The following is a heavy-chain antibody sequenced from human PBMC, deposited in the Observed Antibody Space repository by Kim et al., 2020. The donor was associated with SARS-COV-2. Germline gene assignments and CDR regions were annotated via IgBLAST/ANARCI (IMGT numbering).Heavy chain of an antibody. CDR3: ARNVEMATHSFDY. V-gene: IGHV4-59*08. J-gene: IGHJ4*02. CDR1: GGSISSYY. Sequence: SETLSLTCTVSGGSISSYYWSWIRQPPGKGLEWIGYIYYSGSTNYNPSPKSRVTKSVDTSKNQFSLKLRSVTAADTAVYYCARNVEMATHSFDYWGQGTLVTVSS. D-gene: IGHD5-12*01. CDR2: IYYSGST.